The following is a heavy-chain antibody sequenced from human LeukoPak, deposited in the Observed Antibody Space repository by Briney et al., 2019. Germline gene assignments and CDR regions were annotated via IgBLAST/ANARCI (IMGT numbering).Heavy chain of an antibody. D-gene: IGHD6-25*01. CDR2: IYYSGST. CDR1: GGSISGYY. V-gene: IGHV4-59*08. J-gene: IGHJ4*02. CDR3: ASQAGY. Sequence: SETLSLTCTVSGGSISGYYWSWIRQPPGKGLEWIGYIYYSGSTNYNPSLKSRVTISVDTSKNQFSLKLSSVTAADTAEYYCASQAGYWGQGTLVTVSS.